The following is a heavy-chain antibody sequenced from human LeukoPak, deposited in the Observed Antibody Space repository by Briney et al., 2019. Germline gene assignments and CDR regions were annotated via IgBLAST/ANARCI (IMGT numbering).Heavy chain of an antibody. CDR3: AKQLGYCSDGSCYFPY. J-gene: IGHJ4*02. CDR2: ISNNGGYT. V-gene: IGHV3-23*01. D-gene: IGHD2-15*01. Sequence: TGGSLRLSCAASGFTFSSSAMSWVSKAPGKGLEWVSAISNNGGYTYYADSVQGRFTISRDNSKSTLCLQMNSLRAEDTAVYYCAKQLGYCSDGSCYFPYWGQGTLVTVSS. CDR1: GFTFSSSA.